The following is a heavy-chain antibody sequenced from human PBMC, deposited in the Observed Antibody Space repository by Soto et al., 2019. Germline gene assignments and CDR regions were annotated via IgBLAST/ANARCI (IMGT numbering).Heavy chain of an antibody. D-gene: IGHD3-22*01. Sequence: SQTLSLTCAISGDSASRNSTAWNWIRQSPSRGLEWLGRTYYRSKWYNDYAVSVKSRITINPDTSKNQFSLQLNSVTPEDTAVYYCARDPYYYDSRGYYDQQGLYYYYGIDV. V-gene: IGHV6-1*01. J-gene: IGHJ6*01. CDR1: GDSASRNSTA. CDR3: ARDPYYYDSRGYYDQQGLYYYYGIDV. CDR2: TYYRSKWYN.